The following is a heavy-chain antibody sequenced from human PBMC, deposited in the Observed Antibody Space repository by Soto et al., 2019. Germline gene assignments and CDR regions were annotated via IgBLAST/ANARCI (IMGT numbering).Heavy chain of an antibody. CDR1: GFTFNDYA. J-gene: IGHJ3*02. V-gene: IGHV3-20*04. CDR2: INWNGVST. CDR3: ARALTTSITLDAFDI. Sequence: GGSLRLSCAASGFTFNDYAMTWVRQPPGKGLEWVSGINWNGVSTGYADSLKGRFTISRDNAKNSLYLQMNTLRVEDTALYYCARALTTSITLDAFDIWGQGTMVTVSS. D-gene: IGHD4-17*01.